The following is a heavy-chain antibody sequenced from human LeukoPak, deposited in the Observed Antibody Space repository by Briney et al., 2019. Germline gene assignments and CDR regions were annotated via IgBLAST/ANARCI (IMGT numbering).Heavy chain of an antibody. D-gene: IGHD1-1*01. J-gene: IGHJ4*02. V-gene: IGHV1-18*01. Sequence: ASVKVSCKTSAYTFTSYGISWVRQAPGQGLEWMGWISASNGGTNYAQKFQGRVTMTTDTSTSTVYMELRSLRSDDTAVYYCARDAQLGNFDYWGQGTLVTVSS. CDR3: ARDAQLGNFDY. CDR2: ISASNGGT. CDR1: AYTFTSYG.